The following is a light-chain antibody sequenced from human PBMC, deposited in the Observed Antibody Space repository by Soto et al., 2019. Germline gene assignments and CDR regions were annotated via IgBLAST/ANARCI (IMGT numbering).Light chain of an antibody. J-gene: IGKJ1*01. V-gene: IGKV3-11*01. Sequence: EIVLTQSPATLSLSPGERATLSCRASQSLSNYLVWYQQTPGQAPRLLIYDTSRRTTDVPARFSGSGSGTDITLTISRLEPEDFAIYYCQQRSDWPPTFGQGTRVEIK. CDR3: QQRSDWPPT. CDR2: DTS. CDR1: QSLSNY.